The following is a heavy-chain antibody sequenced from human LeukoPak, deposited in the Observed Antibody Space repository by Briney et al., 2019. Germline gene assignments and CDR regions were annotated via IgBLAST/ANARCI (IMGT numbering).Heavy chain of an antibody. CDR1: GLSFSDYY. Sequence: KSGGSLRLSCAASGLSFSDYYMSWIRQAPGKGLEWLSYITSSGSTISYADPVKGRFTISRDNAKNSLYLQMNSLRAEDTAVYYCARGGDSGYRSIGLKWGQGTLVTVSS. CDR2: ITSSGSTI. CDR3: ARGGDSGYRSIGLK. J-gene: IGHJ4*02. D-gene: IGHD5-12*01. V-gene: IGHV3-11*01.